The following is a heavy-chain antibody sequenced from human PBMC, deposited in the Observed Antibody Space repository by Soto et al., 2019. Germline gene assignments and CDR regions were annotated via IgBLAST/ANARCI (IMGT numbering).Heavy chain of an antibody. CDR2: ISGSGGST. Sequence: EVQLLESGGGLVQPGGSLRLSCAASGFTFSSHGMSWVRQAPGKGLEWVSSISGSGGSTYYADSVKGRFTISRDNSKNTLYLQMNSLRVEDTAVYYCAKAAYYYCSGSYFPFDYWGQGTLVTVSS. V-gene: IGHV3-23*01. D-gene: IGHD3-10*01. CDR1: GFTFSSHG. CDR3: AKAAYYYCSGSYFPFDY. J-gene: IGHJ4*02.